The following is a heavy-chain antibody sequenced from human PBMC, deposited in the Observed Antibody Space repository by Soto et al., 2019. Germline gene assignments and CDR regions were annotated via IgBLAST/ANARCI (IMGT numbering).Heavy chain of an antibody. CDR2: VYPGDSDT. CDR1: GGTFSSYA. CDR3: AGGGVRGVITRTRDYYGMDV. V-gene: IGHV5-51*01. D-gene: IGHD3-10*01. J-gene: IGHJ6*02. Sequence: KVSCKASGGTFSSYAISWVRQMPGKGLEWMGIVYPGDSDTRYSPSFQGQVTISADKSISTAYLQWSSLKASDTAMYYCAGGGVRGVITRTRDYYGMDVWGQGTTVTVSS.